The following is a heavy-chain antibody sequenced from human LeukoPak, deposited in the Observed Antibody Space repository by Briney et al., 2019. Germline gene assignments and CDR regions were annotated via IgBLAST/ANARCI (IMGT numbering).Heavy chain of an antibody. D-gene: IGHD3-10*01. J-gene: IGHJ3*02. Sequence: SETLSLTCGVSGGAITNYYWNWIRQAPGKGLEWLGYIYYTGSTTYNPSVKSRITISLDTSKKQISLKLRSVTAADTAVYYCARKDLWFGEFPDAFDIWGQGTMVTVSS. V-gene: IGHV4-59*01. CDR3: ARKDLWFGEFPDAFDI. CDR1: GGAITNYY. CDR2: IYYTGST.